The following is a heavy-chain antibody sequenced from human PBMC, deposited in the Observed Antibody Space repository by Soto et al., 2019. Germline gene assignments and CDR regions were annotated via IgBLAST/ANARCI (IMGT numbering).Heavy chain of an antibody. CDR3: ANGWLYSPPYYYYGMDV. CDR1: EGIFSNGG. D-gene: IGHD3-22*01. V-gene: IGHV3-15*07. Sequence: GGSQRLPCAASEGIFSNGGRNWVSQAPGKGLEWVGRIKRKTDGGTTDYAAPVKGRFTISRDDSKNTLYLQMNSLRAEDTAVYYCANGWLYSPPYYYYGMDVWGQGTTVTVSS. J-gene: IGHJ6*02. CDR2: IKRKTDGGTT.